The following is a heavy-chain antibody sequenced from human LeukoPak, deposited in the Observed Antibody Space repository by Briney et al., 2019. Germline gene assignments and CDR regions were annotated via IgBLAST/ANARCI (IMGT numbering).Heavy chain of an antibody. J-gene: IGHJ4*02. CDR3: AKDMREQIAATGLGY. Sequence: GGSLRLSCAASGFTFRTHAMHWVRQAPGMGLEWVGFIWFDGSNKDYADLVKGRFTISRDNAENTVYLQMNSLRAEDTALYYCAKDMREQIAATGLGYWGQGTLVTVSS. CDR2: IWFDGSNK. D-gene: IGHD6-6*01. V-gene: IGHV3-30*02. CDR1: GFTFRTHA.